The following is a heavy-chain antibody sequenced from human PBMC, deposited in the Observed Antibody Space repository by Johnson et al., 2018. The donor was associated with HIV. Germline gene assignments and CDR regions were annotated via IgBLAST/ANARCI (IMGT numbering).Heavy chain of an antibody. J-gene: IGHJ3*02. CDR3: ARDRWGDCGGDCFLGAFDI. CDR2: ISFSDSTI. Sequence: EVQLVESGGGLVQPGGSLRLSCAASGFTFRSYWMSWIRQAPGKGLEWVSYISFSDSTIYSADSVQGRFTISRDNAKNSLYLQMNSLRAEDTAVYYCARDRWGDCGGDCFLGAFDIWGQGTMVTVSS. D-gene: IGHD2-21*01. V-gene: IGHV3-48*03. CDR1: GFTFRSYW.